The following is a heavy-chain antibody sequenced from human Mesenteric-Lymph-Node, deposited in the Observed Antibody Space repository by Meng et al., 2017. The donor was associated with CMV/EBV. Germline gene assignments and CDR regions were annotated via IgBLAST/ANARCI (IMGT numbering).Heavy chain of an antibody. J-gene: IGHJ4*02. CDR3: ARGKTISGVGGSAGDFDY. D-gene: IGHD3-10*01. CDR1: GDSISRNLW. Sequence: SETLSLTCAVSGDSISRNLWWSWVRQPPGKGLEWIGEVNYGGDTRYNSSLESRLIISVDTSKDQISLRLTSVTAADTAIYFCARGKTISGVGGSAGDFDYWGPGTLVTVSS. V-gene: IGHV4-4*02. CDR2: VNYGGDT.